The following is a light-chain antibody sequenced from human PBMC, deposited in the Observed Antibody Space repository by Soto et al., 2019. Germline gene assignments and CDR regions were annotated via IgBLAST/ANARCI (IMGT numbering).Light chain of an antibody. V-gene: IGKV1-5*03. Sequence: DLQMTQSPSTLSASVGDRVTITCRASQDIDNWLAWYQQKPGKAPNLLIYKVSTLESGVPSRFSGSGSGTEFTLTISRLQPDDFATYYCQQYKSYSLITFGQGTRLEIK. CDR2: KVS. CDR3: QQYKSYSLIT. CDR1: QDIDNW. J-gene: IGKJ5*01.